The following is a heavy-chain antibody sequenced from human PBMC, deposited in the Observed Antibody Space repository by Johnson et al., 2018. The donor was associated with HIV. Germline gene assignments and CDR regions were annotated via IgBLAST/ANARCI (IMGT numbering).Heavy chain of an antibody. CDR3: ARDFVGGVPQGAFEI. Sequence: VQLVESGGGLVQPGGSLRLSCAASGFTFSSHWMHWVRQAPGKGLVWVPRINSDGSSTSYADSVKGRFLISRDNAKNTLYLQMNILRGEDTAVYYCARDFVGGVPQGAFEIWGQGTMVIVSS. CDR1: GFTFSSHW. V-gene: IGHV3-74*01. CDR2: INSDGSST. D-gene: IGHD1-1*01. J-gene: IGHJ3*02.